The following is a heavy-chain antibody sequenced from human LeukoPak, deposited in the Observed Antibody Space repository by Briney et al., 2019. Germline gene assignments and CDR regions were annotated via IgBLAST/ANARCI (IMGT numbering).Heavy chain of an antibody. Sequence: GSLRLSCAASGFTFSSYWMHWVRRAPGKGLVWVSRINSDGSSTSYADSVKGRFTISRDNAKNTLYLQMNSLRAEDTAVYYCARGEGDSSGYYVYYFDYWGQGTLVTVSS. CDR2: INSDGSST. CDR3: ARGEGDSSGYYVYYFDY. V-gene: IGHV3-74*01. D-gene: IGHD3-22*01. CDR1: GFTFSSYW. J-gene: IGHJ4*02.